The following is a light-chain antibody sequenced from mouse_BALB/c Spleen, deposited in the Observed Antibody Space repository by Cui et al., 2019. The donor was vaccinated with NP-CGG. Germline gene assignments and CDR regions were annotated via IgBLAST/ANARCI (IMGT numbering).Light chain of an antibody. CDR3: ALWYSNHWV. Sequence: QAVLPQYALPTTSPGETVTLTCRSSTGAVTTSNYANWVQEKPDHLFTGLIGGTNNRAPGVPARFSGSLIGDKAALTITGAQTEDEAIYFCALWYSNHWVFGGGTKLTVL. V-gene: IGLV1*01. CDR2: GTN. J-gene: IGLJ1*01. CDR1: TGAVTTSNY.